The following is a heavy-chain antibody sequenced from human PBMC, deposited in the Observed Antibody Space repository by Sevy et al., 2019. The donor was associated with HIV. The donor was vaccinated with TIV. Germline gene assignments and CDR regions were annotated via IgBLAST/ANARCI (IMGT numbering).Heavy chain of an antibody. CDR1: GFTFRNAW. V-gene: IGHV3-15*04. CDR2: IVNDPDGGTT. CDR3: SKETVVQSGYSYDFSRINPDFSHNSGADV. J-gene: IGHJ6*02. Sequence: GGSLRLSWVASGFTFRNAWMTWVRQVPGKGLEWVGRIVNDPDGGTTDYAAPVKGRLIISRDDSKNTLYLQMNSLKTEDTDVYYCSKETVVQSGYSYDFSRINPDFSHNSGADVWGQGTTVTVSS. D-gene: IGHD5-18*01.